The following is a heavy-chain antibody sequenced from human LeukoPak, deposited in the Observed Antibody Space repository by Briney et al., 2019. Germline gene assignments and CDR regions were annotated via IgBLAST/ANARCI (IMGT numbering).Heavy chain of an antibody. J-gene: IGHJ6*02. D-gene: IGHD6-6*01. CDR2: IYPGDSDA. Sequence: GESLKISCKGSGYSFTSYWIGWVRQMPGKGLEWTGIIYPGDSDARYSPSFQGQVTISADKSISTAYLQWSSLKASDTAMYYCARRSIAARTYYYYGMDVWGQGTTVTVSS. V-gene: IGHV5-51*01. CDR3: ARRSIAARTYYYYGMDV. CDR1: GYSFTSYW.